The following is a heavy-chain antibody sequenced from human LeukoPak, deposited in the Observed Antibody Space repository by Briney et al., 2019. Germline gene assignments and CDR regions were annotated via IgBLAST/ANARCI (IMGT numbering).Heavy chain of an antibody. CDR1: GGSISSYY. CDR2: IYYSGST. J-gene: IGHJ6*02. D-gene: IGHD3-10*01. V-gene: IGHV4-59*01. CDR3: ARDRITMVRGVRVFYYGMDV. Sequence: SETLSLTCTVSGGSISSYYWSWIRQPPGKGLEWIGYIYYSGSTNYNPSLKSRVTISVDTSKNQFPLKLSSVTAADTAVYYCARDRITMVRGVRVFYYGMDVWGQGTTVTVSS.